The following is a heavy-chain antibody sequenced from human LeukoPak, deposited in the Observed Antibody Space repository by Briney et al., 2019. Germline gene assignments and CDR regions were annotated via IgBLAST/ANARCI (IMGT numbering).Heavy chain of an antibody. Sequence: ASVKVSCKASGYSFTTHGISWVRQAPGQGLEWMGWISSYSTYTTYAQKLQGRVTMTTDTSTSTAYMELRSLRSDDTAVYYCARELFSEVSRSVGVLARKYYYGMDVWGQGTTVTVSS. J-gene: IGHJ6*02. CDR3: ARELFSEVSRSVGVLARKYYYGMDV. V-gene: IGHV1-18*01. CDR2: ISSYSTYT. D-gene: IGHD3-3*01. CDR1: GYSFTTHG.